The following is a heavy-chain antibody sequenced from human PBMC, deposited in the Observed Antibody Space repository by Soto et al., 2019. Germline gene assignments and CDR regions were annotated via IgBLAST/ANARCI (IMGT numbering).Heavy chain of an antibody. V-gene: IGHV4-34*01. Sequence: QVQLQQWGAGLLKPSETLSLTCAVYGGSFSGYYWSWIRQPPGKGLEWIGEINHSGSTNYNPSLNSRVTISVDTSKNQFSLKLSSVTAADTAVYYCARLGFGVVPVAFDYWGQGTLVTVSS. D-gene: IGHD3-3*01. CDR1: GGSFSGYY. CDR2: INHSGST. CDR3: ARLGFGVVPVAFDY. J-gene: IGHJ4*02.